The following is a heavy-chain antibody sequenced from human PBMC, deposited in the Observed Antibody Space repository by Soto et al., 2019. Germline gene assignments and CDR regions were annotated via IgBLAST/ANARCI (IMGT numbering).Heavy chain of an antibody. CDR3: ARRPPYSSSSIIRSPYYFDY. D-gene: IGHD6-6*01. CDR1: GGSFSGYY. CDR2: INHSGST. V-gene: IGHV4-34*01. J-gene: IGHJ4*02. Sequence: SETLSLTCAVYGGSFSGYYWSWIRQPPGKGLEWIGEINHSGSTNYNPSLKSRVTISVDTSKNQFSLKLSSVTAADTAVYYCARRPPYSSSSIIRSPYYFDYWGQGTLVTVSS.